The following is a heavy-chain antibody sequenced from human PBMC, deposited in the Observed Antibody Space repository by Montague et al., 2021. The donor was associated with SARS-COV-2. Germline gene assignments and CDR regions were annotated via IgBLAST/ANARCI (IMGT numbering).Heavy chain of an antibody. CDR2: ISSSGDII. CDR3: VREGLAGTWYYFDY. D-gene: IGHD6-19*01. V-gene: IGHV3-48*02. CDR1: GFSFRSYS. J-gene: IGHJ4*02. Sequence: SLRLSCAASGFSFRSYSMNWVRQAPGKGLEWVSYISSSGDIIYQADSVKGRFTISRDNAKNSLYLQMNSLRDEDAAVYYCVREGLAGTWYYFDYWGQGTLVTVSS.